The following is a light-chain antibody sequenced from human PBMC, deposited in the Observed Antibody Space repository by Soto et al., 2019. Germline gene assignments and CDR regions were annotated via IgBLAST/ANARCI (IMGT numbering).Light chain of an antibody. CDR1: SSDIGGYNY. V-gene: IGLV2-14*01. CDR3: SSYTSSSTPYV. Sequence: SALTQPASVSGSPGQSITISCTGTSSDIGGYNYVSWYQQHPVKAPKLMIYDVTNRPSGVSDRFSGSKSGNTASLTISGFYAEDEADYYCSSYTSSSTPYVFGTGTKVTGL. CDR2: DVT. J-gene: IGLJ1*01.